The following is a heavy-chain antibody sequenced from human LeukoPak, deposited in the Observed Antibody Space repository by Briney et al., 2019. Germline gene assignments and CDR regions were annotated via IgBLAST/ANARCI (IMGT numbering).Heavy chain of an antibody. CDR3: ASRDTATGLD. J-gene: IGHJ4*02. V-gene: IGHV4-34*01. D-gene: IGHD5-18*01. CDR1: GGSFSGYY. Sequence: SETLSLTCAVYGGSFSGYYWSWIRQPPGKGLEWIGEVNHSGSTNYNPSLKSRVTISVDTSKNQFSLKLSSVTAADTAVYYCASRDTATGLDWGQGTLVTVSS. CDR2: VNHSGST.